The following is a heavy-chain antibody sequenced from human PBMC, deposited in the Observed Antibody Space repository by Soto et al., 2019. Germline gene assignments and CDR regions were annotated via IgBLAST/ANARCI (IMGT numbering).Heavy chain of an antibody. CDR1: GGSISSGDYY. J-gene: IGHJ4*02. V-gene: IGHV4-30-4*08. CDR3: ARGRGGSGSYYWYDFSGPLDY. CDR2: IYYSGST. Sequence: PSETLSLTCTVSGGSISSGDYYWSWIRQPPGKGLEWIGYIYYSGSTNYNPSLKSRVTISVDKSKNQFSLKLSSVTAADTAVYYCARGRGGSGSYYWYDFSGPLDYWGQGTLVTVSS. D-gene: IGHD3-10*01.